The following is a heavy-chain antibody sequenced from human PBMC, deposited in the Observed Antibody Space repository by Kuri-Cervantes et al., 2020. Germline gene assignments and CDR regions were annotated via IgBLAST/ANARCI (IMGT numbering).Heavy chain of an antibody. J-gene: IGHJ5*02. V-gene: IGHV3-20*04. CDR3: ARCSGSYSDWFDP. CDR1: GFTFDEYG. Sequence: GGSLRLSCTASGFTFDEYGMSWVRQVPGKGLEWVAGINWNGGSTGYADSVKGRFTISRDNAKNSLDLQMNSLRDEDTAVYYCARCSGSYSDWFDPWGQGTLVTVSS. D-gene: IGHD1-26*01. CDR2: INWNGGST.